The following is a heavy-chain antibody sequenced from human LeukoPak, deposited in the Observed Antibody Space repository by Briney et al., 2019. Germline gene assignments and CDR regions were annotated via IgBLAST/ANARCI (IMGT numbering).Heavy chain of an antibody. CDR3: ARRRYSGSYADY. CDR1: GGSISSYY. Sequence: SETLSLTCTVSGGSISSYYWSWIRQPPGKGLEWIGYIYYSGSTNYNPSLKSRVIISVDTSKNQFSLKLSSVTAADTAVYYCARRRYSGSYADYWGQGTLVTVSS. D-gene: IGHD1-26*01. CDR2: IYYSGST. J-gene: IGHJ4*02. V-gene: IGHV4-59*08.